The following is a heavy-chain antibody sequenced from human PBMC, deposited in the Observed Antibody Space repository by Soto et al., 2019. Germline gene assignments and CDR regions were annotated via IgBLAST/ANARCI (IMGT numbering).Heavy chain of an antibody. D-gene: IGHD3-3*01. CDR1: AFTFSSYW. Sequence: GGSLRLSCAASAFTFSSYWMTWVRQAPGKGLEWVASIKEDGSEKYYLDSVKGRFTISRDNAKNTLYLQMNSLRAEDTAVYYCARSYDFWSGYYPFDYWGQGTLVTVSS. CDR2: IKEDGSEK. V-gene: IGHV3-7*01. CDR3: ARSYDFWSGYYPFDY. J-gene: IGHJ4*02.